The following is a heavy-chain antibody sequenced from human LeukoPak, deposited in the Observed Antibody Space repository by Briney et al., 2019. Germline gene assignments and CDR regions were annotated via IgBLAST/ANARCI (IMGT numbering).Heavy chain of an antibody. D-gene: IGHD6-19*01. CDR2: INPNSGGT. CDR1: GYTFTGYY. CDR3: ARGPYIAVAGTGKYYFDY. Sequence: ASVKVSCKASGYTFTGYYIHWVRQAPGQGLEWVGWINPNSGGTNYAQKFQGRVTMTRDTSISTAYMELSRLRSDDTAVYYCARGPYIAVAGTGKYYFDYWGQGTLITVSS. J-gene: IGHJ4*02. V-gene: IGHV1-2*02.